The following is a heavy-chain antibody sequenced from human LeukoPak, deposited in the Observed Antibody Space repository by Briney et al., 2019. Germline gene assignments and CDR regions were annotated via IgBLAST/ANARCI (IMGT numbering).Heavy chain of an antibody. D-gene: IGHD3-22*01. V-gene: IGHV1-2*02. CDR2: INPNSGGT. J-gene: IGHJ3*02. CDR3: ARNYYDSSGYYPYAFDI. Sequence: GASVKVSCKASGYTFTGYYMHWVRQAPGQGLEWMGWINPNSGGTNYAQKFQGRVTMTRDTPISTAYMELSRLRSDDTAVYYCARNYYDSSGYYPYAFDIWGQGTMVTVSS. CDR1: GYTFTGYY.